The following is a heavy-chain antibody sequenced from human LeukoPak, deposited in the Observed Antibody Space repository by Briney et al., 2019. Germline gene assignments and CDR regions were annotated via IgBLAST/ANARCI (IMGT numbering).Heavy chain of an antibody. CDR2: ISRSSAYI. J-gene: IGHJ3*02. V-gene: IGHV3-21*01. CDR1: GFTLSSYS. CDR3: ASFPPYMVRTDAFDI. Sequence: GGSLRLSCAASGFTLSSYSMNWVRQAPGKGLEWVSSISRSSAYIYYADSEKGRFTISRDNAKNSLYLQMNSLRAEDTAVYYCASFPPYMVRTDAFDIWGQGTMVTVSS. D-gene: IGHD3-10*01.